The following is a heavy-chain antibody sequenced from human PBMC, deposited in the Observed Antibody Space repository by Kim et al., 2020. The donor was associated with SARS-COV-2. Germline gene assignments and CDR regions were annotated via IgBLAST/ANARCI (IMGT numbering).Heavy chain of an antibody. D-gene: IGHD6-19*01. Sequence: GGSLRLSCAASGFTFSSYDMQWVRQAPGKGLEWVAVISYDGSNKYYADSVKGRFTISRDNSKNTLYLQMNSLRAEDTAVYYCASGSRIAVAGTFDYWGQG. CDR1: GFTFSSYD. CDR2: ISYDGSNK. J-gene: IGHJ4*02. CDR3: ASGSRIAVAGTFDY. V-gene: IGHV3-30-3*01.